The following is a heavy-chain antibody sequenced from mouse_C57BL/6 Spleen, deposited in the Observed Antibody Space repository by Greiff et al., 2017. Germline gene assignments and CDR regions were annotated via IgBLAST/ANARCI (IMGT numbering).Heavy chain of an antibody. CDR1: GYTFTSYW. D-gene: IGHD1-1*01. CDR2: IHPNSGST. Sequence: QVQLQQPGAELVKPGASVKLSCKASGYTFTSYWMHWVKQRPGQGLEWIGMIHPNSGSTNYNEKFKSKATLTVDKSSSTAYMQLSSLASEDSAVYYCARSSHYGSSAYAMDYWGQGTSVTVSS. V-gene: IGHV1-64*01. CDR3: ARSSHYGSSAYAMDY. J-gene: IGHJ4*01.